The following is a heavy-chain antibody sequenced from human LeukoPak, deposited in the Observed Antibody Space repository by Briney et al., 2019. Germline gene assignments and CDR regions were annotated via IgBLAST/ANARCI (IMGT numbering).Heavy chain of an antibody. D-gene: IGHD3-22*01. CDR2: INPNSGGT. J-gene: IGHJ4*02. Sequence: ASVKVSCKASGYTFTGYYMHWVLQAPGQELEWMGWINPNSGGTNYARKFQGRVTMTRDTSISTAYMELSRLRSDDTAVYYCARDGYYYDSSGYSSDYWGQGTLVTVSS. CDR3: ARDGYYYDSSGYSSDY. V-gene: IGHV1-2*02. CDR1: GYTFTGYY.